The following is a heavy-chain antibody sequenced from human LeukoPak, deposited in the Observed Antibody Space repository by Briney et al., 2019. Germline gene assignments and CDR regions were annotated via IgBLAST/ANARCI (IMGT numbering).Heavy chain of an antibody. D-gene: IGHD6-19*01. Sequence: SETLSLTCAVSGGSNSNPDHWNWVRQPPGTGLEWIGEMYHDGYTNYNPSLKSRVTMSVDKSKNHFSLKLTSVTAADTAVYYCARSRGAVAGWSFDTWGQGTVVTVSS. J-gene: IGHJ3*02. CDR3: ARSRGAVAGWSFDT. CDR2: MYHDGYT. V-gene: IGHV4-4*02. CDR1: GGSNSNPDH.